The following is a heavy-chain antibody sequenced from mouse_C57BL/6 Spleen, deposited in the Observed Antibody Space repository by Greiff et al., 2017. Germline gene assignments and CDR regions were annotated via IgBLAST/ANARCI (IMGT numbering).Heavy chain of an antibody. CDR3: ARGPLYGSSYYFGC. J-gene: IGHJ2*01. CDR2: IDPSDSYT. V-gene: IGHV1-69*01. D-gene: IGHD1-1*01. Sequence: QVQLQQPGAELVMPGASVKLSCKASGYTFTSYWMHWVKQRPGQGLAWIGEIDPSDSYTNYNQKFKGKSTLTVDKSSSTAYMQLSSLTSEDSAVYYCARGPLYGSSYYFGCWGQGTTLTVSS. CDR1: GYTFTSYW.